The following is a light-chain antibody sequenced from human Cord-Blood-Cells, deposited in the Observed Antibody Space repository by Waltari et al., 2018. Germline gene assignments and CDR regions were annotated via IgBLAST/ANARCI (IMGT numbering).Light chain of an antibody. CDR2: DVS. V-gene: IGLV2-14*01. J-gene: IGLJ2*01. CDR3: SSYTSSSTLVV. CDR1: SSDVGGSNY. Sequence: QSALTQPASVSGSPGQSITISCTGTSSDVGGSNYVSWYQQHPGKAPRLRIYDVSKRTSGVANRFSGSKSGHTASLTISGLQAEDEADYYCSSYTSSSTLVVFGGGTKLTVL.